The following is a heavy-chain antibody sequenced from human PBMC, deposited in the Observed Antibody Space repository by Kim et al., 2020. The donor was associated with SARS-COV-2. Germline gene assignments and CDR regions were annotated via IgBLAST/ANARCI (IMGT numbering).Heavy chain of an antibody. V-gene: IGHV4-59*08. Sequence: SETLSLTCTVSGGSISTYWSWIRQPPEKGLEWIGYIYYTGTTHYNPSLKSRVTISVDTSKNQFSLKLNSVTAADTAVYYCARHYYASGGGDAFDIWGQATVVTVSS. J-gene: IGHJ3*02. CDR3: ARHYYASGGGDAFDI. CDR2: IYYTGTT. CDR1: GGSISTY. D-gene: IGHD3-10*01.